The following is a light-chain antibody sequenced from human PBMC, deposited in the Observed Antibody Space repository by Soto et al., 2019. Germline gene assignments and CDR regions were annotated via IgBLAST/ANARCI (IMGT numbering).Light chain of an antibody. CDR2: DTS. CDR3: QQCGSSPS. CDR1: QSVSSSY. Sequence: EIVLTQSPGTLSLSPGERATLSCRASQSVSSSYLAWYQQKPGQAPRLLIYDTSSRATGIPDRFSGSGSGKVFPLAISRLEPEDFAVYYCQQCGSSPSFGQGTKVELK. V-gene: IGKV3-20*01. J-gene: IGKJ1*01.